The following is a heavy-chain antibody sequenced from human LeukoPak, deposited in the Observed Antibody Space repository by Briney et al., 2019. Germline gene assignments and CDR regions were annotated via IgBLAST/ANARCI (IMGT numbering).Heavy chain of an antibody. J-gene: IGHJ5*02. CDR1: GGSIGSGGYY. CDR2: IYYSGST. D-gene: IGHD2-8*01. V-gene: IGHV4-31*03. Sequence: PSQTLSLTCTVSGGSIGSGGYYWSWIRQHPGKGLEWIGYIYYSGSTYYNPSLKSRVTISVDTSKNQFSLKLSSVTAADTAVYYCARGHVIVLMVYSSWFDPWGQGTLVTVSS. CDR3: ARGHVIVLMVYSSWFDP.